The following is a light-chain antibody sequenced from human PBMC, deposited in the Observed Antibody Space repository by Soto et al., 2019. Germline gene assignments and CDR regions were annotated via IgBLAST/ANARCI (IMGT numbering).Light chain of an antibody. CDR2: WPS. J-gene: IGKJ1*01. CDR3: HKYGSSPWT. Sequence: DIVMTQSPDSLALSLGERATINCKSSQSVLYSPNNKNYLAWYQQKPGQPPKLLLYWPSMRESGVPDRFSGSAAGTDFTLTISSRQAEDVAVYYCHKYGSSPWTFGPVTKVEIK. V-gene: IGKV4-1*01. CDR1: QSVLYSPNNKNY.